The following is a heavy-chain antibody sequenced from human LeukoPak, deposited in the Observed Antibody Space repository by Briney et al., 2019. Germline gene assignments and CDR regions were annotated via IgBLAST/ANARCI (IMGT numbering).Heavy chain of an antibody. CDR1: GYTFTSYY. Sequence: ASVKVSCKASGYTFTSYYMHWVRQAPGQGLEWMGIINPSGGSTSYAQKFQGRVTMTRDMSTSTVYRELSSLRSEDTAVYYCARGLERLDSNNYLSFAFDIWGQGTMVTVS. CDR2: INPSGGST. CDR3: ARGLERLDSNNYLSFAFDI. V-gene: IGHV1-46*01. J-gene: IGHJ3*02. D-gene: IGHD4-11*01.